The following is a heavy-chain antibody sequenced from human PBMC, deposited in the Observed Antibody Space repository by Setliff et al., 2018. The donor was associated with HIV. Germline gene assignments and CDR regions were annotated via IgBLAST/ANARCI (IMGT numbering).Heavy chain of an antibody. V-gene: IGHV4-38-2*01. J-gene: IGHJ6*04. CDR3: ARHGSIAVAAPGV. D-gene: IGHD6-19*01. CDR2: IYYSGST. Sequence: SETLSLTCAVSGYSISSGYYWGWIRQPPGKGLEWIGYIYYSGSTNYNPSLKSRVTISVDTSKNQFSLKLSSVTAADTAVYYCARHGSIAVAAPGVWGKGTTVTVSS. CDR1: GYSISSGYY.